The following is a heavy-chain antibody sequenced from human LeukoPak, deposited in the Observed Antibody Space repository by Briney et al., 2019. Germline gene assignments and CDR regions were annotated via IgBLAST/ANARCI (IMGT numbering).Heavy chain of an antibody. CDR3: ATDKGTQLALDY. V-gene: IGHV1-8*01. CDR2: MNPNSGNT. Sequence: ASVKVSCKASGYTFTNYDINWVRQATGQGLEWVGWMNPNSGNTGYSQKFQGRVSMTRSASMSTAYMELSSLRSEDTAVYYCATDKGTQLALDYWGQGTLVTVSS. J-gene: IGHJ4*02. D-gene: IGHD3-3*02. CDR1: GYTFTNYD.